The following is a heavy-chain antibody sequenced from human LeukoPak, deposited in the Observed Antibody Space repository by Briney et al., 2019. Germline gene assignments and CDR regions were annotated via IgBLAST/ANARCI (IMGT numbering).Heavy chain of an antibody. V-gene: IGHV4-39*01. Sequence: SETLSLTCTVSGGSISSSSYYWGWIRQPPGKGLEWIGSIYYSGSTYYNPSLKSRVTISVDTSKNQFSLKLSSVTAADTAVYYCARRSGPIDAFDIWGQGTMVTVSS. CDR1: GGSISSSSYY. D-gene: IGHD3-10*01. J-gene: IGHJ3*02. CDR3: ARRSGPIDAFDI. CDR2: IYYSGST.